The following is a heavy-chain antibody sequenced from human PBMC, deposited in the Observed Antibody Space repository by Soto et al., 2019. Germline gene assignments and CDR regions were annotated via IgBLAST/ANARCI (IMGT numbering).Heavy chain of an antibody. Sequence: GGSMRLSCAASGFTFDDYAMHWVRQAPGKGLEWVSGISWNSGSIGYADSVKGRFTISRDNAKNSLYLQMNSLRAEDTALYYCAKVGYNRNWFDPWGQGTLVTVSS. D-gene: IGHD5-18*01. J-gene: IGHJ5*02. CDR3: AKVGYNRNWFDP. CDR2: ISWNSGSI. V-gene: IGHV3-9*01. CDR1: GFTFDDYA.